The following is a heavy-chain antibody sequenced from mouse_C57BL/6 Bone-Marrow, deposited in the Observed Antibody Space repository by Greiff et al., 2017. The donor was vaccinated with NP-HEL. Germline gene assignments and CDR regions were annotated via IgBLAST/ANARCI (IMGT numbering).Heavy chain of an antibody. V-gene: IGHV1-63*01. Sequence: QVQLQQSGAELVRPGTSVKMSCKASGYTFTNYCIGWAKQRPGHGLEWIGDIYPGGGYTNYNEKFKGKATLTADKSSSTAYMQCSSLTSEDSAIYYCARSYDGYLFAYWGQGTLVTVSA. D-gene: IGHD2-3*01. CDR1: GYTFTNYC. CDR3: ARSYDGYLFAY. J-gene: IGHJ3*01. CDR2: IYPGGGYT.